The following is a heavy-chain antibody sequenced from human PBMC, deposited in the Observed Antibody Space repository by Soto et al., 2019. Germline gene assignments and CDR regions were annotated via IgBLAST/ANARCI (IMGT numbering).Heavy chain of an antibody. Sequence: EVQLLESGGGLVQPGGSLRLSCAASGFTFSSYAMSWVRQAPGKGLEWVSAISGSGGSTYYADSVKGRFTISRDNSKNTLYLQINSLRAEDTAVYYCAKAPGNTMVRGVASFDYWGQGTLVTVSS. CDR2: ISGSGGST. V-gene: IGHV3-23*01. D-gene: IGHD3-10*01. CDR3: AKAPGNTMVRGVASFDY. J-gene: IGHJ4*02. CDR1: GFTFSSYA.